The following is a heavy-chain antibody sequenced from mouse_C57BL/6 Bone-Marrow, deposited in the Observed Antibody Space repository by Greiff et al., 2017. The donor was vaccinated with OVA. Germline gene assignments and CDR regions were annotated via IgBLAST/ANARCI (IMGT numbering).Heavy chain of an antibody. CDR1: EYEFPSHD. J-gene: IGHJ3*01. Sequence: EVMLVESGGGLVQPGESLKLSCESNEYEFPSHDMSWVRKTPEKRLELVAAINSDGGSTYYPDTMERRFIISRDNTKETLYLQLSSLRSEDTALYYCARHKGSYYDYSFAYWGQGTLVTVSA. D-gene: IGHD2-4*01. CDR3: ARHKGSYYDYSFAY. CDR2: INSDGGST. V-gene: IGHV5-2*03.